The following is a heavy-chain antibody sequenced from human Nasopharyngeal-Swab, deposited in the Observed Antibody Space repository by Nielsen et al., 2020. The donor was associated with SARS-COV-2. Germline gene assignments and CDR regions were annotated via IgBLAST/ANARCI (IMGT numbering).Heavy chain of an antibody. V-gene: IGHV3-9*01. D-gene: IGHD4-17*01. CDR1: GFTFDDYA. CDR3: ASSSDYGDYVRYAFDI. Sequence: GGPLRLSCAASGFTFDDYAMHWVRQAPGKGLEWVSGISWNSGSIGYADSVKGRFTISRDNAKNSLYLQMNSLRAEDTALYYCASSSDYGDYVRYAFDIWGQGTMVTVSS. CDR2: ISWNSGSI. J-gene: IGHJ3*02.